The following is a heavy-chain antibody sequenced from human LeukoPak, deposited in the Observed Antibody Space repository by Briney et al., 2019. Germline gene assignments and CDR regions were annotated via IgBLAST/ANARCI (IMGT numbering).Heavy chain of an antibody. CDR1: SASISSSPYY. J-gene: IGHJ3*02. V-gene: IGHV4-61*01. CDR2: IYYSGST. D-gene: IGHD1-26*01. CDR3: ARYIVSYPHDAFDI. Sequence: SETLSLTCTVSSASISSSPYYWSWIRQPPGKGLEWIGYIYYSGSTSYNPSLKSRVTISVDTSKKQFSLKLSSVTAADTAFYYCARYIVSYPHDAFDIWGQGTMVTVSS.